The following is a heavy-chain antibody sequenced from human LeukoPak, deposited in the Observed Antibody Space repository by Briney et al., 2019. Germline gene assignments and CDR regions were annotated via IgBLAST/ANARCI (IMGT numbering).Heavy chain of an antibody. J-gene: IGHJ4*02. CDR2: INSDGSST. V-gene: IGHV3-74*01. D-gene: IGHD3-9*01. Sequence: GGSLRLSCAASGFTFSSYWMHWVRQAPGKGLVWVSRINSDGSSTSYADSVKGRFTISRDNAKNTLYLQMNSLRAEDAAVYYCARVGDYDILTGYFDYWGQGTLVTVSS. CDR1: GFTFSSYW. CDR3: ARVGDYDILTGYFDY.